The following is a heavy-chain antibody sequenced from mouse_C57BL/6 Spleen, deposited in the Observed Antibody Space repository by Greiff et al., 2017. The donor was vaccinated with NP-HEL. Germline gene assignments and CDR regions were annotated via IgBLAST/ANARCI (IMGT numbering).Heavy chain of an antibody. D-gene: IGHD1-1*01. CDR3: ARLFTTRYFDV. CDR1: GYAFSSYW. Sequence: VKLQESGAELVKPGASVKISCKASGYAFSSYWMNWVKQRPGKGLEWIGQIYPGDGDTNYNGKFKGKATLTADKSSSTAYMQLSSLTSEDSAVYFCARLFTTRYFDVWGTGTTVTVSS. J-gene: IGHJ1*03. CDR2: IYPGDGDT. V-gene: IGHV1-80*01.